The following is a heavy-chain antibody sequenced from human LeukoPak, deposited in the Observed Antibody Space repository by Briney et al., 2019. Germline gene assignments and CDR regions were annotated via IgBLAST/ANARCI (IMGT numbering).Heavy chain of an antibody. CDR3: AKDLNGRWLFDY. D-gene: IGHD5-24*01. CDR2: ISYDGSNA. J-gene: IGHJ4*02. CDR1: GFSSNSG. V-gene: IGHV3-30*18. Sequence: GGSLRLSCEASGFSSNSGMYWVRQAPGKGLEWVAFISYDGSNAYYGDSVKGRFSISRDDSKNTLYLQMDSLRAEDTAVYYCAKDLNGRWLFDYWGQGTLVSVSS.